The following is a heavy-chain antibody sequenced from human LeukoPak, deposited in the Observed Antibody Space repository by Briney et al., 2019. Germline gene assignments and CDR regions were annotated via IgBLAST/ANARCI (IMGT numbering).Heavy chain of an antibody. Sequence: PSETLSLTCTVSGYSISSGYYWGWIRQPPGKGLEWIGSIYHSGSTYYNPSLKSRVTISVDTSKNQFSLKLSSVTAADTAVYYCARGLVSEHSGDDLENFFESWGQGTLVTVSS. V-gene: IGHV4-38-2*02. D-gene: IGHD5-12*01. CDR3: ARGLVSEHSGDDLENFFES. CDR2: IYHSGST. CDR1: GYSISSGYY. J-gene: IGHJ4*02.